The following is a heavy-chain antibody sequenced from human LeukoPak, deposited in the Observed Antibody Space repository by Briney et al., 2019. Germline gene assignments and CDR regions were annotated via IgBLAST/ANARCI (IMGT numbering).Heavy chain of an antibody. CDR2: IYYSGST. CDR3: ARALYYYDSSDYYYFDY. D-gene: IGHD3-22*01. Sequence: SETLSLTCTVSGGSISSYYWSWIRQPPGKGLEWIGYIYYSGSTNYNPSLKSRVTISVDTSKNQFSLKLSSVTAADTAVYYCARALYYYDSSDYYYFDYWGQGTLVTVSS. V-gene: IGHV4-59*01. J-gene: IGHJ4*02. CDR1: GGSISSYY.